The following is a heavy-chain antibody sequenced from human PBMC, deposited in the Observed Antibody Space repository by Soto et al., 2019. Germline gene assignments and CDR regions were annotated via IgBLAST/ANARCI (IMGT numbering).Heavy chain of an antibody. V-gene: IGHV4-39*07. D-gene: IGHD5-18*01. J-gene: IGHJ4*02. CDR2: IYYSGST. CDR3: ARGVDTAMAYYFDY. CDR1: GGSISSSSYY. Sequence: SETLSLTCTVSGGSISSSSYYWGWIRQPPGKGLEWIGSIYYSGSTNYNPSLKSRVTISVDTSKNQFSLKLSSVTAADTAVYYCARGVDTAMAYYFDYWGQGTLVTVSS.